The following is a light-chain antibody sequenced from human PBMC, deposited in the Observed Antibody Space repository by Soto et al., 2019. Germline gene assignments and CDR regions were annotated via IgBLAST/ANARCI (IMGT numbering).Light chain of an antibody. J-gene: IGKJ4*01. CDR2: GAS. CDR3: QQYGNSPAT. V-gene: IGKV3-20*01. Sequence: EIVMTQSPGTLSLSPGGRATLSCRASQTVSSSLVDWYQQKPGLAPRLLIYGASTRATGIPDRFSGSGSGTAFTLTLSRLEPEDFAVYYCQQYGNSPATFGGGTKVEIK. CDR1: QTVSSSL.